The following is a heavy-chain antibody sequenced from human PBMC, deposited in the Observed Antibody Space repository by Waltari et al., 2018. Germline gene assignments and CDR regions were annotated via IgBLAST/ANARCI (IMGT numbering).Heavy chain of an antibody. CDR3: AKDRFGYGDYGSDGLDS. V-gene: IGHV3-23*01. J-gene: IGHJ4*02. CDR2: ISGSGGNT. CDR1: GFTFSTYA. Sequence: EVQLLESGGGLVHPGGSLRLSCAASGFTFSTYAMIWVRQAPGKGLEWVSDISGSGGNTYYADSVKGRFTISRDNSKNTLYLQMNSLRAEDTAVYYCAKDRFGYGDYGSDGLDSWGQGILVTVSS. D-gene: IGHD4-17*01.